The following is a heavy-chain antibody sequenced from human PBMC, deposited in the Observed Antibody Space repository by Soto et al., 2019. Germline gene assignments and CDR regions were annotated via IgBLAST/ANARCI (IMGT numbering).Heavy chain of an antibody. J-gene: IGHJ6*02. Sequence: ASVTVSCQASGYTFTSYGISWVRQAPGQGLEWMGWISAYNGNTNYAQKLQGRVTMTTDTPTSTAYMELRSLRSDDTAVYYCARVEFTLGVVRDYYYYGMDVWGQGTTVTVSS. V-gene: IGHV1-18*01. CDR1: GYTFTSYG. CDR2: ISAYNGNT. D-gene: IGHD2-15*01. CDR3: ARVEFTLGVVRDYYYYGMDV.